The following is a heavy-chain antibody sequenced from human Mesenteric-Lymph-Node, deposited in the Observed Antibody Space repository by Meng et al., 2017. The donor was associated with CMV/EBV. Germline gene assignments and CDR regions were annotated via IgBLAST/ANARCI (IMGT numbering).Heavy chain of an antibody. Sequence: CTFTSFDINWVRQAPGQGLEWMGWMNPIGGNTGYAEKFQGRVTLTRNTSTSTAYMELSSLSSEDTAVYYCARGLQSSGHYSAEYFQHWGQGTLVTVSS. CDR1: CTFTSFD. CDR3: ARGLQSSGHYSAEYFQH. D-gene: IGHD3-22*01. CDR2: MNPIGGNT. V-gene: IGHV1-8*03. J-gene: IGHJ1*01.